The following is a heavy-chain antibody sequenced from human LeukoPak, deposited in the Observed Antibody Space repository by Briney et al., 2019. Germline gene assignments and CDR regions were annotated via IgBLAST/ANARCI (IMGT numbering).Heavy chain of an antibody. Sequence: SGPTLVKPTQTLTLTCTFSGFSLSTSGVGVGWIRQPPGKALEWLALIYWNDDKRYSPSLKSRLTITKDTSKNQVVLTMTNMDPVDTATYYCAHNSDFSLSTHFDYWGQGTLVTVSS. CDR3: AHNSDFSLSTHFDY. CDR1: GFSLSTSGVG. V-gene: IGHV2-5*01. J-gene: IGHJ4*02. CDR2: IYWNDDK. D-gene: IGHD3-3*01.